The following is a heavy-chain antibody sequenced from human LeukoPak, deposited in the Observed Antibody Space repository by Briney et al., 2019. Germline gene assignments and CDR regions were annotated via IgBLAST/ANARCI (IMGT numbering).Heavy chain of an antibody. V-gene: IGHV3-43*01. D-gene: IGHD1-26*01. CDR3: AKEGSGSYPELAY. Sequence: PGGSLRLSCAASGFTFDDYTLHWVRQAPGKGLEWVSLISWDSTNKYYADSVKGRFTIPRDNRKKSLDLQMNSLRTEDTALYYCAKEGSGSYPELAYWGQGTLVTVSS. CDR2: ISWDSTNK. J-gene: IGHJ4*02. CDR1: GFTFDDYT.